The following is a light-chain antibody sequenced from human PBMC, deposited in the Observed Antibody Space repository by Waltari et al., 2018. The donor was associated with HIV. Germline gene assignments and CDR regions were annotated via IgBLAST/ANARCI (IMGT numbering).Light chain of an antibody. CDR1: KLGDKF. Sequence: SNEVTQPLSVSVSHGQTAHITWFAHKLGDKFASWYQQRPGQAPTLFIYQDYRRPSGISERFSASTSGNISTLTITGTQTMDEADYYCQAWDTTSVIFGGGTKLTVL. CDR2: QDY. V-gene: IGLV3-1*01. CDR3: QAWDTTSVI. J-gene: IGLJ2*01.